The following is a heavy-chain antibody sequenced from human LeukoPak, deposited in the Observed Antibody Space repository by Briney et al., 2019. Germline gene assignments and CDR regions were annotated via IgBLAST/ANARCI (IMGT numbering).Heavy chain of an antibody. CDR3: ARGVSYYFDY. J-gene: IGHJ4*02. Sequence: VKVACKASGGTFSSYAISWVRQAPGQGLEWMGGIIPIFGTANYAQKFQGRVTITADESASTAYMELSSLRSEDTAVYYCARGVSYYFDYWGQGTLVTVSS. CDR1: GGTFSSYA. CDR2: IIPIFGTA. V-gene: IGHV1-69*01.